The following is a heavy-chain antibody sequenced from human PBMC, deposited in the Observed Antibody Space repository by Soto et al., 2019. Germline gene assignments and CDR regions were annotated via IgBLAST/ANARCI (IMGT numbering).Heavy chain of an antibody. J-gene: IGHJ6*02. CDR1: GLSFSTHS. V-gene: IGHV3-21*01. CDR2: ISSDSYYI. CDR3: ARNRNPSSKTHGMDV. Sequence: EVQLVESGGGLVEPGGSLRLSCAPSGLSFSTHSMNWVRQAPGKGLEWVSSISSDSYYIYYADSVKGRFTIFRDNAKNSLYLQMNNLRADDTAVYYCARNRNPSSKTHGMDVWGQGTTVTVSS.